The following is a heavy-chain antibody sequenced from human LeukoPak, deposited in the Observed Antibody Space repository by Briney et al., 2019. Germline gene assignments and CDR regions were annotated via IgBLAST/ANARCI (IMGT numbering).Heavy chain of an antibody. CDR3: ARGGGYCSGGSCSLVGMDV. CDR2: INAADSDT. CDR1: GYSFSTYW. Sequence: GESLKISCKGSGYSFSTYWIGWVRQMPGKGLEWMGLINAADSDTRYSPSLQGQVLISADKSISTAYLQWSSLKASDTAMYYCARGGGYCSGGSCSLVGMDVWGQGTTVTVSS. V-gene: IGHV5-51*01. D-gene: IGHD2-15*01. J-gene: IGHJ6*02.